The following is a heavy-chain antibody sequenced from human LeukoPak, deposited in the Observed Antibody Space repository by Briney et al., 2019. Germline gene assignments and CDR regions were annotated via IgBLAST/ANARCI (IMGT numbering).Heavy chain of an antibody. V-gene: IGHV3-23*01. J-gene: IGHJ6*03. CDR1: GFTFSSYS. CDR2: LSGSGDST. D-gene: IGHD1-26*01. Sequence: GGSLRLSCAASGFTFSSYSMTWVRQAPGKGLEWVSLLSGSGDSTYYADSVKGRFSISRDNSKNTLYLQMSSLRSEDMAVYYCARGGRATKGSYYYMDVWGKGTTVTVSS. CDR3: ARGGRATKGSYYYMDV.